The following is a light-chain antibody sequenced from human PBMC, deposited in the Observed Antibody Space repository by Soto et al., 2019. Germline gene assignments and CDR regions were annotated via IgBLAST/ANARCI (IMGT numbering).Light chain of an antibody. CDR1: SSDVGGYNY. V-gene: IGLV2-11*01. CDR3: CSYAGSYTHV. J-gene: IGLJ1*01. CDR2: DVS. Sequence: QSALTQPRSVSGSPGQSVTISCTGTSSDVGGYNYVSWYQQHPGKAPKLMIYDVSKRPSGVPDRFSGSKSGNTASLTISGLQAEDEADYYCCSYAGSYTHVFGLGPRSPS.